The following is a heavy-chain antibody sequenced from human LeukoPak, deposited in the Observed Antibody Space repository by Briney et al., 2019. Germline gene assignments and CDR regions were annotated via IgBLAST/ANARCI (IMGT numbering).Heavy chain of an antibody. V-gene: IGHV3-30*04. Sequence: GGSLRLSCAASGFTFSSYAMHWVRQAPGKGLEWVAVISYDGSNKYYADSVKGRFTISRDNSKNTLYLQINSLRAEDTAVYYCARTGSQGNWFDPWGQGTLVTVSS. CDR1: GFTFSSYA. J-gene: IGHJ5*02. CDR2: ISYDGSNK. CDR3: ARTGSQGNWFDP. D-gene: IGHD1-14*01.